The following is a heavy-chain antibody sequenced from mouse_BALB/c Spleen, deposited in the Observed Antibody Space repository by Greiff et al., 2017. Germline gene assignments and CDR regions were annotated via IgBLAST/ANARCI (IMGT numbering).Heavy chain of an antibody. D-gene: IGHD1-1*01. Sequence: EVKLVESGGGLVKPGGSLKLSCAASGFAFSSYDMSWVRQTPEKRLEWVAYISSGGGSTYYPDTVKGRFTISRDNAKNTLYLQMSSLKSEDTAMYYCARHHYDGSWGQGTSVTVSS. J-gene: IGHJ4*01. CDR1: GFAFSSYD. CDR3: ARHHYDGS. V-gene: IGHV5-12-1*01. CDR2: ISSGGGST.